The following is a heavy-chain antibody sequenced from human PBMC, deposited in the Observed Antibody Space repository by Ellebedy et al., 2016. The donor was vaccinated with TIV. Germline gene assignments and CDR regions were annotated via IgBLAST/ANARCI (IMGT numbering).Heavy chain of an antibody. V-gene: IGHV3-20*03. CDR1: GFTFDDYG. CDR3: ARRSGYSYGHIDS. CDR2: INWNGGSR. Sequence: GGSLRLSXEASGFTFDDYGMTRVRQAPGKRLEWVSGINWNGGSRDYPDSVKGRFTISRDNAKNSLYLQMNSLRVDDTALYYCARRSGYSYGHIDSWGQGTLVTVSS. J-gene: IGHJ4*02. D-gene: IGHD5-18*01.